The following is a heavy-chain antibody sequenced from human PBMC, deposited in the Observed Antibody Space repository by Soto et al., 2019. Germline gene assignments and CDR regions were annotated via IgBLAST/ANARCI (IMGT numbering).Heavy chain of an antibody. CDR2: INWDGRIA. D-gene: IGHD6-13*01. Sequence: GGSLRLSCAASGFIFDDFTMHWVRLVPGKGLQWASYINWDGRIAMYADSVKGRFTISRDNTNNHLYLQMNSLRSDDTALYYCAKDEGAAVESPGDWGHGTLVTVSS. CDR1: GFIFDDFT. J-gene: IGHJ4*01. V-gene: IGHV3-43*01. CDR3: AKDEGAAVESPGD.